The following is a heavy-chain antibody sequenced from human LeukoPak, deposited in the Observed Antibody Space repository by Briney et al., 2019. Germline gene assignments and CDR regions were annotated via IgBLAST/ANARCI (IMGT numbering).Heavy chain of an antibody. CDR2: TYTSGST. Sequence: TLSLTCTVSGGSISSGSYYWSWIRQPAGKGLEWIGRTYTSGSTNYNPSLKSRVTISVDTSKNQFSLKLSSVTAADTAVYYCARAPTTPYYYYMDVWGKGTTVTVSS. V-gene: IGHV4-61*02. CDR3: ARAPTTPYYYYMDV. D-gene: IGHD4-11*01. J-gene: IGHJ6*03. CDR1: GGSISSGSYY.